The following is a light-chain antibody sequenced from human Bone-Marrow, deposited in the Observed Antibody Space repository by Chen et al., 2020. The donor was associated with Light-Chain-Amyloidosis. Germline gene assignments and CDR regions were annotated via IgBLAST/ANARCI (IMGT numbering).Light chain of an antibody. CDR1: SSDV. J-gene: IGLJ3*02. CDR3: SSSVTSNTWV. CDR2: DVI. Sequence: QSALTQPASVSGSPGQSITVSCTGASSDVSWYQQHPGKAPKLVIYDVINRPSGVSSRFSGSKSGNTASLTISGLQAEDEADYFCSSSVTSNTWVFGGGTKLTVL. V-gene: IGLV2-14*03.